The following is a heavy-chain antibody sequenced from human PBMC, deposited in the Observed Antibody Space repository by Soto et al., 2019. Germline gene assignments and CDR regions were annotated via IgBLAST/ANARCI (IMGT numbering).Heavy chain of an antibody. Sequence: SVKVSCKAFGGTLSSHAITWVRQDKGEGLEWVGGIIPNFGTANYAQKFQGRVTITADESTSTVYMELSSLRPDDTAVYYCARWGGVVTDPTFIGPFDYWGQGALVTVSS. D-gene: IGHD2-15*01. CDR2: IIPNFGTA. J-gene: IGHJ4*02. V-gene: IGHV1-69*13. CDR1: GGTLSSHA. CDR3: ARWGGVVTDPTFIGPFDY.